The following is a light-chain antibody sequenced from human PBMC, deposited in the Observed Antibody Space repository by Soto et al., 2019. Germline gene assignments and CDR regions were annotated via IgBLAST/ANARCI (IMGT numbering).Light chain of an antibody. CDR2: VDSDGSH. CDR1: SGHSSNA. J-gene: IGLJ3*02. CDR3: QTWGTGIRV. V-gene: IGLV4-69*01. Sequence: QLALTQSPSASASLGASVNLTCTLSSGHSSNAITWHQQQPEKGPRFLMKVDSDGSHIKGDAIPDRFSGSTSEAERYLTISSLQSEDAADYYCQTWGTGIRVFGGGTKLTVL.